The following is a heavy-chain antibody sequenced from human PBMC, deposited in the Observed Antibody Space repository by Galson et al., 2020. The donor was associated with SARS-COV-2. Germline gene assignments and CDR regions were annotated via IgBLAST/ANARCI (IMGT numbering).Heavy chain of an antibody. J-gene: IGHJ4*02. CDR1: GFTFSSYA. V-gene: IGHV3-30-3*01. CDR3: ARDLVGAYSPFDY. Sequence: GESLKISCAASGFTFSSYAMHWVRQAPGKGLEWVAVISYDGSNKYYADSVKGRFTISRDNSKNTLYLQMNSLRAEDTAVYYCARDLVGAYSPFDYWGQGTLVIVSS. D-gene: IGHD1-26*01. CDR2: ISYDGSNK.